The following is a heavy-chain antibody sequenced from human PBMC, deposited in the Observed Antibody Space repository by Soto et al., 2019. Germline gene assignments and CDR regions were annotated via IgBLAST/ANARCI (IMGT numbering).Heavy chain of an antibody. CDR3: ARQGFGPLHGLVDV. D-gene: IGHD3-10*01. Sequence: SETLSLTCTVSGGSFSSYYWGWIRQPPGKEMEWIGYVHHSWGSAYNPSLQSRVAISLDTSKSQFSLKLTSVTATDTAVYYCARQGFGPLHGLVDVWGQGTTVTVSS. CDR1: GGSFSSYY. CDR2: VHHSWGS. J-gene: IGHJ6*02. V-gene: IGHV4-59*08.